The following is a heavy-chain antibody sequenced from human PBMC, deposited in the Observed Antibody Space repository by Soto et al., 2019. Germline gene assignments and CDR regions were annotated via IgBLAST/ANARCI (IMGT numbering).Heavy chain of an antibody. Sequence: ASVKVSCKASGYTFTSYGISWVRQAPGQGLEWMRWISAYNGNTNKAQKRKGRVTMTTDTPTSTAYMELRSLRSDDTAVYYCARAEYSSSWYGAGDVWGQGTTVTVSS. CDR1: GYTFTSYG. D-gene: IGHD6-13*01. J-gene: IGHJ6*02. CDR3: ARAEYSSSWYGAGDV. V-gene: IGHV1-18*01. CDR2: ISAYNGNT.